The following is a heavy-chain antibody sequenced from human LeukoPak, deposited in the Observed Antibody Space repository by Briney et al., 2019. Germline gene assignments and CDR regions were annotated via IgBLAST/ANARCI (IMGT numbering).Heavy chain of an antibody. D-gene: IGHD2-8*01. CDR1: GFTFDDYG. Sequence: GGSLRLSCAASGFTFDDYGMSWVRQAPGKGLEWVSGINWNGGSTGYADSVKGRFTISRDNAKNSLYLQMNSLRAEDTAVYYCASSALYCTNGVCEGHAFDIWGQGTMVTVSS. CDR2: INWNGGST. CDR3: ASSALYCTNGVCEGHAFDI. V-gene: IGHV3-20*04. J-gene: IGHJ3*02.